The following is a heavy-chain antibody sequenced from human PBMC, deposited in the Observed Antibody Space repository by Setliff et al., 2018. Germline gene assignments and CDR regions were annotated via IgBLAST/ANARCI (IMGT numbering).Heavy chain of an antibody. Sequence: SETLSLTCAVSGYSISSGYYWGWIRQPPGKGLEWIGSIYHSGSTYYNPSLKSRVTISVDTSKNQFSLKLSSVTAADTAVYYCARQGIGYYGSGSPDYWGQGTLVTSP. CDR3: ARQGIGYYGSGSPDY. D-gene: IGHD3-10*01. CDR2: IYHSGST. V-gene: IGHV4-38-2*01. J-gene: IGHJ4*02. CDR1: GYSISSGYY.